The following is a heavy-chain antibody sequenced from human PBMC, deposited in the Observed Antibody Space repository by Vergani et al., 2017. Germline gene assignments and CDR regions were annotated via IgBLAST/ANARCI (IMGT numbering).Heavy chain of an antibody. CDR1: GESIRSGSHY. Sequence: QVKLQESGPGLLKPSQTLSLTCTVSGESIRSGSHYWSWIRQPAGKGPEWIGHIHTGGSTDLNPSVKSRVSISVDTSKSQFSLKLNSVTVAGTAVYYGARSRPYCTSGSCPAIWGQGTLVTGSS. D-gene: IGHD2-15*01. J-gene: IGHJ4*02. CDR2: IHTGGST. CDR3: ARSRPYCTSGSCPAI. V-gene: IGHV4-61*02.